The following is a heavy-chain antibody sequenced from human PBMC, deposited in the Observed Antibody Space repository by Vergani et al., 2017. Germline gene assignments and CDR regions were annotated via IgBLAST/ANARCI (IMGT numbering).Heavy chain of an antibody. CDR2: ISSSSSYI. CDR3: ARTPPVANWYFNL. V-gene: IGHV3-21*01. D-gene: IGHD5-12*01. Sequence: EVQLVESGGGLVKPGGSLRLSCAASGFTFSSYSMNWVRQAPGKGLEWVSSISSSSSYIYYADSVKGRFTISRDNAKHSLYLQMNSLRAEDTAVYYCARTPPVANWYFNLWGRGTLVTVSS. CDR1: GFTFSSYS. J-gene: IGHJ2*01.